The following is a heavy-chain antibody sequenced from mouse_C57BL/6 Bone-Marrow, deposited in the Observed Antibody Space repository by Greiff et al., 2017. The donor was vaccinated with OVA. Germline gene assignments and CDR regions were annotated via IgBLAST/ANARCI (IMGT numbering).Heavy chain of an antibody. V-gene: IGHV5-12*01. CDR2: ISNGGGST. CDR3: ESLDAMDY. CDR1: GFTFSDFY. Sequence: VESGGGLVQPGGSLKLSCAASGFTFSDFYMYWIRKTPEKRLEWVAYISNGGGSTYYPDTVKGRFTISRDNAKNTLYLQMSRLKSEDTAIYYCESLDAMDYWGQGTSVTVSS. J-gene: IGHJ4*01.